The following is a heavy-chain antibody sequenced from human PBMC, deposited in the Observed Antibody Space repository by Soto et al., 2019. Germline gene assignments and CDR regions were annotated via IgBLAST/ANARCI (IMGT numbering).Heavy chain of an antibody. Sequence: QVQLVESGGGVVQPGRPLRLACAASGFTFSSYGMHWFRQAQCQGLEWVAVIWNDGSNKYDADSVKGRFTISRDNSKNTLYLQMNSLRSEDTAVYSCAGSSGYYFVDDWVQGTLVTVSA. V-gene: IGHV3-33*01. CDR3: AGSSGYYFVDD. J-gene: IGHJ4*02. CDR1: GFTFSSYG. D-gene: IGHD3-22*01. CDR2: IWNDGSNK.